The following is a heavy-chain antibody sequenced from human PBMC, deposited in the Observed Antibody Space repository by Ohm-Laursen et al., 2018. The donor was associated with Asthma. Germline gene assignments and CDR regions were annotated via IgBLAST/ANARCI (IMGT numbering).Heavy chain of an antibody. CDR3: AKDRGFNYGYGMDV. J-gene: IGHJ6*02. D-gene: IGHD5-18*01. CDR1: GFTFSSFA. CDR2: ISGSADST. V-gene: IGHV3-23*01. Sequence: SLRLSCAASGFTFSSFAMSWVRQAPGKGLEWVSTISGSADSTYYADSVKGRFTNSRDNSKNTLYLQMNSLRAEDTALYYCAKDRGFNYGYGMDVWGQGTTVTVSS.